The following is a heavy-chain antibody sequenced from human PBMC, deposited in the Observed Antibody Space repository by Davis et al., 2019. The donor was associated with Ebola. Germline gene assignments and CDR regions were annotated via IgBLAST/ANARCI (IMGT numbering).Heavy chain of an antibody. CDR3: ARGRWGVPAARWFDP. CDR2: INHSGST. V-gene: IGHV4-34*01. CDR1: GGSFSGYY. J-gene: IGHJ5*02. D-gene: IGHD2-2*01. Sequence: SETLSLTCAVYGGSFSGYYWSWIRQPPGKGLEWIGEINHSGSTNYNPSLKSRVTISVDTSKNQFSLKLSSVTAADTAVHYCARGRWGVPAARWFDPWGQGTLVTVSS.